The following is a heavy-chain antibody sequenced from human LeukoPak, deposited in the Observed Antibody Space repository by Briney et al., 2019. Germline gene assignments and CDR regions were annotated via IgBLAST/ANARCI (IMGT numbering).Heavy chain of an antibody. Sequence: ASVKVSCKASGYTFSDYYIHWVRQAPGQGLEWMGRIDPNSGATNSAQKFRARVTMTRDTPINTAYMELSSLRSDDTAVYFCARDQARTTTWFLYMNYWGQGTLVTVSS. V-gene: IGHV1-2*06. CDR3: ARDQARTTTWFLYMNY. J-gene: IGHJ4*02. CDR2: IDPNSGAT. CDR1: GYTFSDYY. D-gene: IGHD3-3*01.